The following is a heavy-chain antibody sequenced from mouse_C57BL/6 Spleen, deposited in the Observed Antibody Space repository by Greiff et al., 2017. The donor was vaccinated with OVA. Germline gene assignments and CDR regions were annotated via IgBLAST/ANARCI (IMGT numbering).Heavy chain of an antibody. CDR1: GYAFSSSW. V-gene: IGHV1-82*01. Sequence: VQLVESGPELVKPGASVKISCKASGYAFSSSWMNWVKQRPGKGLEWIGRIYPGDGDTNYNGKFKGKATLTADKSSSTAYMQLSSLTSEDSAVYFCARLGVVASFDYWGQGTTLTVSS. J-gene: IGHJ2*01. D-gene: IGHD1-1*01. CDR3: ARLGVVASFDY. CDR2: IYPGDGDT.